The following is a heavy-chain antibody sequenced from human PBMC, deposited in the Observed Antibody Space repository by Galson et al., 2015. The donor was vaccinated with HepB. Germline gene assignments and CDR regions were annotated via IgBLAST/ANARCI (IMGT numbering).Heavy chain of an antibody. V-gene: IGHV3-30*04. Sequence: SCKVSGYTLTELSMHWVRQAPGKGLEWVAVISYDGSNKYYADSVKGRFTISRDNSKNTLYLQMNSLRAEDTAVYYCARVGIVGATVGWFDPWGQGTLVTVSS. J-gene: IGHJ5*02. D-gene: IGHD1-26*01. CDR1: GYTLTELS. CDR2: ISYDGSNK. CDR3: ARVGIVGATVGWFDP.